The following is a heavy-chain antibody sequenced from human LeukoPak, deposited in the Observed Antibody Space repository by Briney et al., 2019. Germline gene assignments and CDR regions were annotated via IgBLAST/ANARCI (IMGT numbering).Heavy chain of an antibody. J-gene: IGHJ6*03. D-gene: IGHD6-19*01. Sequence: ASVKVSCKASGYTFTGYYMHWVRQAPGQGLERMGWINPNSGGTNYAQKFQGRVTMTRDTSISTAYMELSRLRSDDTAVYYCARDRGRVAVAGRYYYMDVWGKGTTVTISS. CDR1: GYTFTGYY. CDR3: ARDRGRVAVAGRYYYMDV. CDR2: INPNSGGT. V-gene: IGHV1-2*02.